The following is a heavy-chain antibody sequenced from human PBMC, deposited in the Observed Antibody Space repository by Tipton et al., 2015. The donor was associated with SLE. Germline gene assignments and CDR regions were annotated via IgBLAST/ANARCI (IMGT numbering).Heavy chain of an antibody. D-gene: IGHD3-16*01. CDR1: GGSISSSSFY. CDR3: AGGAGGIQDY. CDR2: IYYSGST. Sequence: TLSLTCTVSGGSISSSSFYWGWIRQPPGKGLEWIGSIYYSGSTYYNPSLKSRVTISVDTSKNQFSLKLSYVTAADTAVYYCAGGAGGIQDYWGQGTLVTVSS. J-gene: IGHJ4*02. V-gene: IGHV4-39*07.